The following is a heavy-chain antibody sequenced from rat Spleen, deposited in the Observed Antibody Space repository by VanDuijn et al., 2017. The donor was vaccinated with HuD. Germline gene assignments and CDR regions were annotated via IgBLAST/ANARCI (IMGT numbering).Heavy chain of an antibody. CDR2: MRYNGDT. CDR1: GFSLTSYN. J-gene: IGHJ2*01. Sequence: QVQLKESGPGLVQPSQTLSLTCTVSGFSLTSYNVHWVRQPPGKGLEWMGRMRYNGDTSYNSALKSRLSISRDTSKSQVFLKMNNLQTEDTAMYFCARSTWDYWGQGVMVTVSS. CDR3: ARSTWDY. V-gene: IGHV2-63*01. D-gene: IGHD3-4*01.